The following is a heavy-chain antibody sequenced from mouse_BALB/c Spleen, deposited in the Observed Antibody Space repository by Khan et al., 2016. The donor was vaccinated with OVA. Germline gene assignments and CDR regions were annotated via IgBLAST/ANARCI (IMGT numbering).Heavy chain of an antibody. V-gene: IGHV9-1*02. CDR3: ARGAGYGYFDV. CDR2: INTYTGEP. J-gene: IGHJ1*01. Sequence: QIQLVQSGPELKKPGETVKISCKASGYTFTNYGMNWVKQAPGKGLKWMGWINTYTGEPTYTDDFKGRFAFSLETSASTAYLQINNLKNEDMATYFCARGAGYGYFDVRSAGTAVTVSS. CDR1: GYTFTNYG.